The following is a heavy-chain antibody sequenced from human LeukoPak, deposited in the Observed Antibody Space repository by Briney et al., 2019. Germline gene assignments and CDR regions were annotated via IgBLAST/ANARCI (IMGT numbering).Heavy chain of an antibody. V-gene: IGHV4-31*03. Sequence: SETLSLTCTVSGGSISSGGYYWSWIRQHPGKGLEWIGYIYYSGSTYYNPSLKSRVTISVDTSKNQFSLKLSSVTAADTAVYYCARDFLGAFIVVVPAAMGTSAFDIWGQGTMVTVSS. J-gene: IGHJ3*02. D-gene: IGHD2-2*01. CDR1: GGSISSGGYY. CDR3: ARDFLGAFIVVVPAAMGTSAFDI. CDR2: IYYSGST.